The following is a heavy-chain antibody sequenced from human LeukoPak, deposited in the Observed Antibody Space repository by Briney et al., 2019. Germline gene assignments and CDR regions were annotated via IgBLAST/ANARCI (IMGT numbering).Heavy chain of an antibody. CDR3: ARDGDYGDYFDY. J-gene: IGHJ4*02. Sequence: GASVKVSCKASGYPFTSYGFSRVRQAPGQGLEWMGRISTYNDNTHYAQKLQGRVTMTTDTSTSTAYMELRSLRSDDTAVYYCARDGDYGDYFDYCGQGTLVTVSS. D-gene: IGHD4-17*01. CDR1: GYPFTSYG. CDR2: ISTYNDNT. V-gene: IGHV1-18*04.